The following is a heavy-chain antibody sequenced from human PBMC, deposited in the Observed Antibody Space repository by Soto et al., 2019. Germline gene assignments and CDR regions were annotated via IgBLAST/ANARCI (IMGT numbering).Heavy chain of an antibody. CDR3: ARDPNSAGSRPVGFDI. CDR1: GYSISSGYY. D-gene: IGHD2-15*01. Sequence: QVHLQESGPGLVKPSETLSLTCAVSGYSISSGYYWGWIRQPPGKGLEWLGSVYHSGRTYYNPSLKSRVTISLDTSKNQFSLKLTSVTAADTAIYFCARDPNSAGSRPVGFDIWGQGTMVNVSS. V-gene: IGHV4-38-2*02. J-gene: IGHJ3*02. CDR2: VYHSGRT.